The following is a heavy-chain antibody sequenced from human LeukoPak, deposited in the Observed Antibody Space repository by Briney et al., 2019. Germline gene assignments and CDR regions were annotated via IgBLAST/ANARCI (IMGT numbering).Heavy chain of an antibody. CDR2: ISSSSDYI. Sequence: GGSLRLSCAASGFTFSSYSMNWVRQAPGKGLEWVSSISSSSDYIYYADSVKGRFTISRDNAKNSLYLQMNSLRAEDTAVYYRARERDIVVVAAAMVDYWGQGTLVTVSS. D-gene: IGHD2-2*01. J-gene: IGHJ4*02. V-gene: IGHV3-21*01. CDR1: GFTFSSYS. CDR3: ARERDIVVVAAAMVDY.